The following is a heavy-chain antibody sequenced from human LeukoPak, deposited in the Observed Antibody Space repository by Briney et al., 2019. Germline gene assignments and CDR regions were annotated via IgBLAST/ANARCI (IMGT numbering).Heavy chain of an antibody. D-gene: IGHD2-15*01. CDR3: AKHIRYCNGGSCFTYYYYEMDV. Sequence: GGFLRLSCAASGFTFSSYAVSWVRQAPGKGLEWVSAISGSGGSTYYADSVKGRFTISRDNSKNTLYLQMNSLRAEDTAVYYCAKHIRYCNGGSCFTYYYYEMDVWGQGTTVTVSS. CDR2: ISGSGGST. V-gene: IGHV3-23*01. J-gene: IGHJ6*02. CDR1: GFTFSSYA.